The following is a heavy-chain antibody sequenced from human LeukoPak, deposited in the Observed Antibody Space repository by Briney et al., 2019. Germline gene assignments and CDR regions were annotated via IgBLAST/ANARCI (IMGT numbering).Heavy chain of an antibody. J-gene: IGHJ3*02. D-gene: IGHD2-15*01. CDR1: GGSFSGYY. V-gene: IGHV4-34*01. CDR2: INHSGST. Sequence: SETLSLTCAVYGGSFSGYYWSWIRQPPGKGLEWIGGINHSGSTNYNPSLKSRVTISVDTSKNQFSLKLSSVTAADTAVYYSARRVRGYCSGGSCYGAFDIWGQGTMVTVSS. CDR3: ARRVRGYCSGGSCYGAFDI.